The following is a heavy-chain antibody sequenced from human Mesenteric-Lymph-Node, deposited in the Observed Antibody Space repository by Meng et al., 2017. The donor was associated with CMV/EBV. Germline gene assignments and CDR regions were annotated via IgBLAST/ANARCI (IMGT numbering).Heavy chain of an antibody. CDR1: GGSFSGYY. CDR2: INHSGVP. V-gene: IGHV4-34*01. CDR3: ARGSDIPVNNY. J-gene: IGHJ4*02. Sequence: QLQLQQWGPGLLKPSETLSLTCAVYGGSFSGYYWSWIRQPPGKGLEWIGEINHSGVPNYNPSLKSRVTISLDRSKNQFSLKLSSVTAEDTAVYYCARGSDIPVNNYWGQGTLVTVSS. D-gene: IGHD2-15*01.